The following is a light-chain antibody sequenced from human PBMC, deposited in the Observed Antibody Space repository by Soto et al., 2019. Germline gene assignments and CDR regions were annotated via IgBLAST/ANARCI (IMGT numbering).Light chain of an antibody. CDR3: SSYTSSSTPV. V-gene: IGLV2-14*01. Sequence: QSALTQPASVSGSPGQSITISCTGSSSDVGGYNYVSWYQQHPGKPPKLMIYDVSNRPSGVSNRFSASKSCNTASLTISGLRYEDEADYYCSSYTSSSTPVFGGGTKLTVL. CDR1: SSDVGGYNY. J-gene: IGLJ3*02. CDR2: DVS.